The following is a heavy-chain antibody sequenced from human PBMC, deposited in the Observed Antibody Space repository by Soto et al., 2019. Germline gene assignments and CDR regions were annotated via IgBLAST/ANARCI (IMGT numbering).Heavy chain of an antibody. CDR2: ISGSGGNT. J-gene: IGHJ6*02. CDR1: GFTFISYA. D-gene: IGHD6-19*01. Sequence: EVQLLESGGGLVQPGGSLRLSCAASGFTFISYAMSWFRQAPGKGLEGVSVISGSGGNTYYADSMKGRFTISRDTAKNTLYLQMNSLRAEDTAVYYCARGRQQSLIRQGMDVWGQGTTVTVSS. V-gene: IGHV3-23*01. CDR3: ARGRQQSLIRQGMDV.